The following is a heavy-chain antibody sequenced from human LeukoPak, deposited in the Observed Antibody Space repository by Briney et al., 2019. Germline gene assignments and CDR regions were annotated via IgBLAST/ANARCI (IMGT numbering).Heavy chain of an antibody. Sequence: GGSLRLSCAASGFTFSSYSMSWVRQAPGKGLEWVSSISSSSSSYIYYAESVKGRFTISRDNAKNSLYLQMNSLRAEDTAVYYCARVGPSNYYDSSEYFQHWGQGTLVTVSS. CDR2: ISSSSSSYI. CDR3: ARVGPSNYYDSSEYFQH. J-gene: IGHJ1*01. D-gene: IGHD3-22*01. V-gene: IGHV3-21*01. CDR1: GFTFSSYS.